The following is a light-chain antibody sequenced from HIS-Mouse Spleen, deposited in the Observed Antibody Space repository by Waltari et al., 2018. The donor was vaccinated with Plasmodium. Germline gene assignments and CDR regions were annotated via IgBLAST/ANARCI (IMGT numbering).Light chain of an antibody. V-gene: IGKV3-15*01. CDR2: GVS. CDR3: QQYNNWPRGT. J-gene: IGKJ1*01. CDR1: QSVSSN. Sequence: EIVMTQSPATLSVSPGERATLSCRASQSVSSNLAWYQQKPGQAPRPLIYGVSTRATGIPARFSGSGSGTEFTLTISSMQSEDFAVYYCQQYNNWPRGTFGQGTKVEIK.